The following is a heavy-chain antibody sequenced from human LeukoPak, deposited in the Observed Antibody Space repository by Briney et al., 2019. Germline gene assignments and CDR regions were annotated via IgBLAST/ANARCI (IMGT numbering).Heavy chain of an antibody. CDR3: ARDWGPYYFDY. J-gene: IGHJ4*02. CDR1: GFTLSRYS. CDR2: ISSSSSYI. Sequence: PGGSLRLSCAASGFTLSRYSMNWVRQAPGKGLEWVSSISSSSSYIYYADSVKGRFTISRDNAKNSLYLQMNSLRAEDTAVYYCARDWGPYYFDYWGQGTLVTVSS. D-gene: IGHD3-16*01. V-gene: IGHV3-21*01.